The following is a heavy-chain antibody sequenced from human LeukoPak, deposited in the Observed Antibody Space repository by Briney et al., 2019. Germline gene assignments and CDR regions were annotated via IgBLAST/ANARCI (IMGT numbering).Heavy chain of an antibody. D-gene: IGHD3-3*01. V-gene: IGHV4-38-2*02. CDR2: IYHSGST. CDR1: GYSISSGYY. Sequence: SETLSLTCTVSGYSISSGYYWGWIRQPPGKGLEWIGSIYHSGSTYYNPSLKSRVTISVDTSKNQFSLKLSSVTAADTAVYYCGREASHQGYYVFGGGYYNDYGGKEPLVTVSS. CDR3: GREASHQGYYVFGGGYYNDY. J-gene: IGHJ4*02.